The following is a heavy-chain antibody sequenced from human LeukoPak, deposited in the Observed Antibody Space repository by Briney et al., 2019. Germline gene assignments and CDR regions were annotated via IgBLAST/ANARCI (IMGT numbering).Heavy chain of an antibody. CDR1: GFTFSNYW. CDR2: ISSSGSTI. D-gene: IGHD3-16*01. V-gene: IGHV3-11*01. Sequence: GGSLRLSCAASGFTFSNYWMTWVRQAPGKGLEWVSYISSSGSTIYYADSVKGRFTISRDNAKDSLYLQMNSLRAEDTAVYYCASRTDYDYVWGSYSYFDYWGQGTLVTVSS. J-gene: IGHJ4*02. CDR3: ASRTDYDYVWGSYSYFDY.